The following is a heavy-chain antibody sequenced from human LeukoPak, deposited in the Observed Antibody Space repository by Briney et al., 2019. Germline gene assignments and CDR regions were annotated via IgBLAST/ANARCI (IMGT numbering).Heavy chain of an antibody. CDR1: GGSISSSSYY. V-gene: IGHV4-39*07. CDR3: ARVVLDCSSTSCYVKLDP. J-gene: IGHJ5*02. Sequence: SETLSLTCIVSGGSISSSSYYWGWIRQPPGKGLEWIGSIYYSGSTYYNPSLKSRVTISVDTSKNQFSLKLSSVTAADTAVYYCARVVLDCSSTSCYVKLDPWGQGTLVTVSS. D-gene: IGHD2-2*01. CDR2: IYYSGST.